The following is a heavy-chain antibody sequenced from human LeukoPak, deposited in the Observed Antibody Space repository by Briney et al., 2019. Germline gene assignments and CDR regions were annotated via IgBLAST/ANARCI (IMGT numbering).Heavy chain of an antibody. CDR1: GGSISSSNYY. Sequence: SETLSLTCTVSGGSISSSNYYWGWIRQPPGKGLEWIGEINHSGSTNYNPSLKSRVTISVDTSKNQFSLKLSSVTAADTAVYYCARKVGSNVLRYFDWLGPHFDYWGQGTLVTVSS. J-gene: IGHJ4*02. V-gene: IGHV4-39*07. CDR2: INHSGST. CDR3: ARKVGSNVLRYFDWLGPHFDY. D-gene: IGHD3-9*01.